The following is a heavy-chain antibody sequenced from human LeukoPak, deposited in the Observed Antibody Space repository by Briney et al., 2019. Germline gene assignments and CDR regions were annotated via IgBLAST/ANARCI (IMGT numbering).Heavy chain of an antibody. D-gene: IGHD3-10*01. CDR1: GFTFSSYG. CDR2: VSGSGGSA. V-gene: IGHV3-23*01. J-gene: IGHJ4*02. CDR3: ARDITLTRGGRSDY. Sequence: PGGSLRLSCVVSGFTFSSYGMSWVRQAPGKGLEWVSVVSGSGGSAYYAEYVKGRFTISRDNAKNTLYLQMNSLRAEDTAVYYCARDITLTRGGRSDYWGQGTLVTVSA.